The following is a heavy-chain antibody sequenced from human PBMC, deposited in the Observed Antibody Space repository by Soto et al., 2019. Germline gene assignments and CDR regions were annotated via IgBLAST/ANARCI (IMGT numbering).Heavy chain of an antibody. Sequence: GGSLRLSCAASGFTLSSYWMSWVRQAPGRGLEWVANIKQDGSEKYYVDSVKGRFTISRDNAMNSLYLQMNSLRVEDTAVYYCARDFQQWLPLYRGQGTPVTVSS. D-gene: IGHD6-19*01. CDR3: ARDFQQWLPLY. CDR1: GFTLSSYW. J-gene: IGHJ4*02. V-gene: IGHV3-7*01. CDR2: IKQDGSEK.